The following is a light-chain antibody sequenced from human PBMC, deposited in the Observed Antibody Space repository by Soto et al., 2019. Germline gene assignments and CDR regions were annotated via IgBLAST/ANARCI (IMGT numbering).Light chain of an antibody. CDR1: QSVSSN. Sequence: EIVMTQSTATLSVSPGERATLSCRASQSVSSNLAWYQQKPGQAPRLLIYGASTRATGSPARFSGSGSGTEFTLTISSLQSEDFAVYYCQQYNNWITFGQGTRLEIK. V-gene: IGKV3-15*01. J-gene: IGKJ5*01. CDR3: QQYNNWIT. CDR2: GAS.